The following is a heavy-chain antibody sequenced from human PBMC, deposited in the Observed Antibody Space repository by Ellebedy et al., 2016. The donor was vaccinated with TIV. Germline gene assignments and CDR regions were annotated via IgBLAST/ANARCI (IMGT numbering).Heavy chain of an antibody. J-gene: IGHJ4*02. V-gene: IGHV3-21*01. CDR1: GFTFSSFA. Sequence: GESLKISCAASGFTFSSFAVNWVRQAPGKGLEWVSSINDISSHIYYADSVKGRFTISRDNAKNLVFLQMNNLRADDTAVYFCARDSRPYLRYGHYDCWGQGTLVTVSS. CDR2: INDISSHI. D-gene: IGHD3-9*01. CDR3: ARDSRPYLRYGHYDC.